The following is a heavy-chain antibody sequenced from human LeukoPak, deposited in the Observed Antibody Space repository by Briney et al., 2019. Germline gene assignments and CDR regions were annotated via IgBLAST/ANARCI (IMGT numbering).Heavy chain of an antibody. Sequence: SETLSLTCTVSGGSISSYYWSWIRQPPGKGLGWIGYIYYSGSTNYNPSLKSRVTISVDTPKNQFSLKLSSVTAADTAVYYCARAIAAQGYYYYGMDVWGQGTTVTVSS. CDR2: IYYSGST. J-gene: IGHJ6*02. V-gene: IGHV4-59*01. CDR1: GGSISSYY. CDR3: ARAIAAQGYYYYGMDV. D-gene: IGHD6-6*01.